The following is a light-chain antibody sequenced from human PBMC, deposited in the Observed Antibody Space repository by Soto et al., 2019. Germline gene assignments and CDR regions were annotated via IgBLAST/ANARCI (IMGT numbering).Light chain of an antibody. CDR2: SAS. J-gene: IGKJ4*01. CDR1: QGIGVR. Sequence: IQMTQSPSSLSASIGDRVTITCRASQGIGVRLAWFQQKPGKAPQYLIQSASILQSGVPSRFSGSGSGTDFTLTISSLQPEDFATYYCQQANSFPLTFGGGTKVDI. V-gene: IGKV1-12*01. CDR3: QQANSFPLT.